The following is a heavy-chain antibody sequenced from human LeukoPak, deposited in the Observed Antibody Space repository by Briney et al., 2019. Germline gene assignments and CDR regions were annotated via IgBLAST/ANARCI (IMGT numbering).Heavy chain of an antibody. J-gene: IGHJ5*02. Sequence: SVNVSRKASVFRFSSFVVSWVRPAPAQGREWMGWISTYFGVTHYAEKFEDGVTKTIDTSTTTAYMGLRSLRYDDTAVYYCARDSDYSGNGNGDWFDPWGQGTVVTVSS. V-gene: IGHV1-18*04. CDR1: VFRFSSFV. D-gene: IGHD4-11*01. CDR3: ARDSDYSGNGNGDWFDP. CDR2: ISTYFGVT.